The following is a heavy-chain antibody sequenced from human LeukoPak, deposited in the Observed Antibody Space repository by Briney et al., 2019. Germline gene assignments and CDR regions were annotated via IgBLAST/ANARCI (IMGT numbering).Heavy chain of an antibody. CDR1: EFTFSSYN. D-gene: IGHD3-3*01. J-gene: IGHJ4*02. V-gene: IGHV3-21*01. CDR2: ISSSSKNI. Sequence: GGSLRLSCAASEFTFSSYNMNWVRQAPGKGLEWVSSISSSSKNIYYAASMKGRFTISRDNAKNALYLQMNSLRAEDTAVYYCAREPFWSGYYSNLHFDYWGQGTLDTVPS. CDR3: AREPFWSGYYSNLHFDY.